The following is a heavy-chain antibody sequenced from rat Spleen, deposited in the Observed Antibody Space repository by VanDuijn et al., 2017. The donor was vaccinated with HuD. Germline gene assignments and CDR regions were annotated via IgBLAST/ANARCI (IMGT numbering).Heavy chain of an antibody. CDR1: GFTFSSFP. CDR2: IIYDGSRT. CDR3: ATTTTVVFDY. J-gene: IGHJ2*01. V-gene: IGHV5S10*01. Sequence: EVQLVESGGGLVQPGRSLKLSCAASGFTFSSFPMAWVRQAPKKGLDWVTTIIYDGSRTYYRDSVKGRFTISRDNAKSTLYLQMDSLRSEDTATYYCATTTTVVFDYWGQGVMVTVSS. D-gene: IGHD1-1*01.